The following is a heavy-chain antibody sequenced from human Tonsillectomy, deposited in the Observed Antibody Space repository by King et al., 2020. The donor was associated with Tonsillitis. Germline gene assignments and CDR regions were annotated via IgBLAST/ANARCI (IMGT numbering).Heavy chain of an antibody. D-gene: IGHD6-13*01. V-gene: IGHV4-59*12. CDR1: GGSISSYY. J-gene: IGHJ5*02. CDR2: IYYSRST. CDR3: ARDSSSWYLGWFDP. Sequence: VQLQESGPGLVKPSETLSLTCTVSGGSISSYYRSWIRQPPGKGLEWFGYIYYSRSTNYNPSLKSLVTISVDTSKNQFSLKLSSVTAADTAVYYGARDSSSWYLGWFDPWGQGTLVTVSS.